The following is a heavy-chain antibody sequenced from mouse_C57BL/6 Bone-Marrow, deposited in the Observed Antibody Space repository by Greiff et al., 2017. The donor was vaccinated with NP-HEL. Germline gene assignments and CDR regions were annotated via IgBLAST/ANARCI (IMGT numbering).Heavy chain of an antibody. CDR3: ARRDRGSSFDY. V-gene: IGHV5-12*01. Sequence: DVMLVESGGGLVQPGGSLKLSCAASGFTFSDYYMYWVRQTPEKRLEWVAYISNGGGSTYYPDTVKGRFTISRDNAKNTLYLQMSHLKSEDTAMNYCARRDRGSSFDYWGQGTTLTVSS. CDR1: GFTFSDYY. D-gene: IGHD1-1*01. CDR2: ISNGGGST. J-gene: IGHJ2*01.